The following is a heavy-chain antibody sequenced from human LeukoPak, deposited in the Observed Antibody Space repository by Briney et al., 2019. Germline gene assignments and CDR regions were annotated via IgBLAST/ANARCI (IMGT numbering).Heavy chain of an antibody. Sequence: ASVKVSCKASGYTFTGYYMHWVRQAPGQGLEWMGRINPNSGGTNYAQKFQGRVTMTRDTSISTAYMELSRLRSDDTAVYCCAREGVWPFGYYYYMDVWGKGTTVTVSS. CDR3: AREGVWPFGYYYYMDV. CDR2: INPNSGGT. V-gene: IGHV1-2*06. D-gene: IGHD2/OR15-2a*01. J-gene: IGHJ6*03. CDR1: GYTFTGYY.